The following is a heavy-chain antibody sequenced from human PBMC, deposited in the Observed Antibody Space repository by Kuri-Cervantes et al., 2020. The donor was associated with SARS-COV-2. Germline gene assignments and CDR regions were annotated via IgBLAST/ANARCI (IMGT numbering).Heavy chain of an antibody. CDR1: GFTFSSYA. CDR2: ISGSGGST. D-gene: IGHD5-24*01. V-gene: IGHV3-23*01. Sequence: GESLKISCAASGFTFSSYAMSWVRQAPGRGLEWVSAISGSGGSTYYAASVKGRFTISRDNSKNTLYLQMNSLRAEDTAVYYCAKGTRWLQSYTFDYWGQGTLVTVSS. J-gene: IGHJ4*02. CDR3: AKGTRWLQSYTFDY.